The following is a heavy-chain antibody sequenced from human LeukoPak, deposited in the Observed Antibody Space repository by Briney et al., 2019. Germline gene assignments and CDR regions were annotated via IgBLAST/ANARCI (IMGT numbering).Heavy chain of an antibody. CDR3: ATSGSYYRFEY. V-gene: IGHV3-74*01. CDR2: INSDGSTT. J-gene: IGHJ4*02. Sequence: PGGSLRLSCAASGFTFSNSWMHRVRQAPGKGLMWVSRINSDGSTTSYADSVRGRFTISRDNSKNTLYLQMNSLRAEDTAVYYCATSGSYYRFEYWGQGTLVTVSS. D-gene: IGHD1-26*01. CDR1: GFTFSNSW.